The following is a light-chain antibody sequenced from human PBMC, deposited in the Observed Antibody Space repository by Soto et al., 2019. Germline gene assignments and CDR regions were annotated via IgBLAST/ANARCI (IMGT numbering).Light chain of an antibody. CDR1: QSVSRY. V-gene: IGKV3-11*01. CDR2: DAS. J-gene: IGKJ4*01. CDR3: QQRSNWPLT. Sequence: EIVLTQSPATLSLSPGERATLSCRASQSVSRYLAWYQQKPGQAPRLLIHDASNRATGFPARFSGSGSGTDFTLTISSLEPEDFAVYYCQQRSNWPLTFGGGTKVEIK.